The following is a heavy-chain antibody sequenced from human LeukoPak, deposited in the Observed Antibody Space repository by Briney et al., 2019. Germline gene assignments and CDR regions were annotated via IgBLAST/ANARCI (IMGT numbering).Heavy chain of an antibody. D-gene: IGHD3-16*01. Sequence: GGSLRLSCAASGFTFSSYGVHRVRQAPGKGLEWVAVISYDGSNKFYADSVKGRFTISRDNSKNTLYMQMNSLRAEDTAVYYCAKDHYDYIRGTYEFDYWGQGTLVTVSS. CDR1: GFTFSSYG. CDR3: AKDHYDYIRGTYEFDY. CDR2: ISYDGSNK. J-gene: IGHJ4*02. V-gene: IGHV3-30*18.